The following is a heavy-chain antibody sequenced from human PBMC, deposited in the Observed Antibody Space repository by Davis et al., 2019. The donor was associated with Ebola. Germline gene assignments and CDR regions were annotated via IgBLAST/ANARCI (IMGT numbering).Heavy chain of an antibody. CDR1: GFTFSSYAM. CDR3: ARGSSHNYGVFAY. V-gene: IGHV4-4*02. CDR2: IYHSGST. D-gene: IGHD5-18*01. J-gene: IGHJ4*02. Sequence: GSLRLSCAASGFTFSSYAMSWVRQPPGKGLEWIGEIYHSGSTNYNPSLKSRVTISVDKSKNQFSLKLSSMTAADTAVYYCARGSSHNYGVFAYWGQGTLVTVSS.